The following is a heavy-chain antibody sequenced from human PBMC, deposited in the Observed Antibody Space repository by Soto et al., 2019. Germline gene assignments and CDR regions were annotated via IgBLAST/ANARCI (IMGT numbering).Heavy chain of an antibody. J-gene: IGHJ4*02. CDR1: GFTFSNYG. CDR2: ISGSGDRA. V-gene: IGHV3-23*01. D-gene: IGHD3-16*01. Sequence: GGSLRLSCEASGFTFSNYGMTWVRQAPGKGLEWVSTISGSGDRAFYADPVKGRFTISRDNSKNTLYLQMNSLSAEDTAIYYCAKEMITSTLADFFDYWGQGILVTVSS. CDR3: AKEMITSTLADFFDY.